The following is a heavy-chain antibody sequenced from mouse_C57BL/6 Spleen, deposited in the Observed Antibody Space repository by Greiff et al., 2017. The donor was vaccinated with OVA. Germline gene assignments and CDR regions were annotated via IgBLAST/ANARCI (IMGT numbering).Heavy chain of an antibody. Sequence: QVQLQQSGTELAKPGASVKLSCKASGYTFTSYWMHWVKQRPGQGLEWIGNINPSNGGTNYNEKFKSKATLTVDKSSSTAYMQLSSLTSADAAVYDGERGGGYWDDPFAYWGQGTLVTVSA. CDR3: ERGGGYWDDPFAY. CDR2: INPSNGGT. CDR1: GYTFTSYW. V-gene: IGHV1-53*01. D-gene: IGHD4-1*01. J-gene: IGHJ3*01.